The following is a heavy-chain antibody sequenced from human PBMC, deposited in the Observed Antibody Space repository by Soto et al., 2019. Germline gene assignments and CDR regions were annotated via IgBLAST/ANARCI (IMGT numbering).Heavy chain of an antibody. V-gene: IGHV1-69*06. J-gene: IGHJ6*02. Sequence: QVQLVQSGAEVKNPGSSVKVSCKTSGFTFNVFGIHWVRQAPGQGLEWMGGLIPIYDAPYYAQKFQGRITITADKPTATVHLELSSLTSEDTAVYFCAKVRDPHLDHYGLDVWGQGTTVTVS. CDR3: AKVRDPHLDHYGLDV. CDR2: LIPIYDAP. CDR1: GFTFNVFG.